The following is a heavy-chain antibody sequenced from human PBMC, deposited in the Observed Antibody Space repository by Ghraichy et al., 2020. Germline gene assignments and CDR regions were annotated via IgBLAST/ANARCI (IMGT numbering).Heavy chain of an antibody. D-gene: IGHD4-17*01. V-gene: IGHV4-31*03. CDR1: GGSISSAGYY. J-gene: IGHJ4*02. Sequence: SQTLSLTCTVSGGSISSAGYYWSWIRQHPGKGLEWIGYIYYSGSTYYNPSLKSRVTISVDTSKNQFSLKLISVTAADTAVYYCAREGGAVTTTTVGFDYWGQGTLVTVSS. CDR2: IYYSGST. CDR3: AREGGAVTTTTVGFDY.